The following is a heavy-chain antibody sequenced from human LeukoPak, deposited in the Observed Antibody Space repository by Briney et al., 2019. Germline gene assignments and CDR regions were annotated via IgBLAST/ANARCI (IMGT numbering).Heavy chain of an antibody. CDR1: GFTFSSYA. V-gene: IGHV3-23*01. CDR3: ARARGSYDSSGYYYFPFNY. Sequence: GGSLRLSCAASGFTFSSYAMSWVRQAPGKGLEWVSAISGSGGSTYYADSVKGRFTISRDNSKNTLYLQMNSLRAEDTAVYYCARARGSYDSSGYYYFPFNYWGQGTLVTVSS. D-gene: IGHD3-22*01. CDR2: ISGSGGST. J-gene: IGHJ4*02.